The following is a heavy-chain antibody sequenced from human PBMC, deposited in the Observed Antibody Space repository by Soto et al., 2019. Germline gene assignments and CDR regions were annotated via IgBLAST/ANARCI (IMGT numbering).Heavy chain of an antibody. CDR3: ARVGCISTSWQRGWFDP. CDR1: GGTFSSYA. J-gene: IGHJ5*02. Sequence: QVQLVQSGAEVKKPGSSVKVSCKASGGTFSSYAISWVRQAPGQGLEWMGGIIPIFGTANYAQKFQGRVTITADESTSTAYMELSSLRSEDTAVYYCARVGCISTSWQRGWFDPWGQGTLVTVSS. V-gene: IGHV1-69*12. D-gene: IGHD2-2*01. CDR2: IIPIFGTA.